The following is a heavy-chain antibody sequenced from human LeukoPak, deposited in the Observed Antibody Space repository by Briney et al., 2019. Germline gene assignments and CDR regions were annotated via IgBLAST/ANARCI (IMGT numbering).Heavy chain of an antibody. CDR3: ARRNSGIDY. Sequence: PSETLSLTCTVSGGSIISSDYHWGWVRQPPGKGLEWIGEMYHSGSTNYNPSLKSRVTISVDKSKNQFSLKLSSVTAADTAVYYCARRNSGIDYWGQGTLVTVSS. CDR2: MYHSGST. CDR1: GGSIISSDYH. V-gene: IGHV4-39*07. J-gene: IGHJ4*02. D-gene: IGHD6-19*01.